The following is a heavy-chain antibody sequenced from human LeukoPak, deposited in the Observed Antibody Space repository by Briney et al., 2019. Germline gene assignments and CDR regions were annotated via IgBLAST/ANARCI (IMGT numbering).Heavy chain of an antibody. V-gene: IGHV4-34*01. Sequence: SETLSLTCAVYGGSFSGYYWTWIRQTPAKGLEWSGEMNPRGSTNYNPSLKSRVTISVDTSKNQFSLELSSVTAADTAVYYCARGRQDVTMIVVVMTAVSYYLDVWGKGTTVTVS. CDR3: ARGRQDVTMIVVVMTAVSYYLDV. D-gene: IGHD3-22*01. CDR2: MNPRGST. CDR1: GGSFSGYY. J-gene: IGHJ6*03.